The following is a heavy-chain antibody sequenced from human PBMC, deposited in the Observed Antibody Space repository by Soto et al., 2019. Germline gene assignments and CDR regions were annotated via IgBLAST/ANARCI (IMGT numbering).Heavy chain of an antibody. V-gene: IGHV4-59*01. D-gene: IGHD6-13*01. CDR1: GGSISSYY. CDR3: ATSVPLPYSSSWYQDY. J-gene: IGHJ4*02. Sequence: PSETLSLTCTFSGGSISSYYWSWIRQPPGKGLEWIGYIYYSGSTNYNPSLKSRVAISVDTSKNQFSLKLSSVTAADTAVYYCATSVPLPYSSSWYQDYWGQGTLVTVSS. CDR2: IYYSGST.